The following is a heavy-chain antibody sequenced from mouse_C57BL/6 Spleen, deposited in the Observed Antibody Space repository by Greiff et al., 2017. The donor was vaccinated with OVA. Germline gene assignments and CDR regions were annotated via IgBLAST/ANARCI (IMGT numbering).Heavy chain of an antibody. CDR2: IWSGGST. V-gene: IGHV2-2*01. Sequence: VKLMESGPGLVQPSQSLSITCTVSGFSLTSYGVHWVRQSPGKGLEWLGVIWSGGSTDYNAAFISRLSISKDNSKSQVFFKMNSLQADDTAIYYCARKERYGSSYNYAMDYWGQGTSVTVSS. J-gene: IGHJ4*01. CDR1: GFSLTSYG. D-gene: IGHD1-1*01. CDR3: ARKERYGSSYNYAMDY.